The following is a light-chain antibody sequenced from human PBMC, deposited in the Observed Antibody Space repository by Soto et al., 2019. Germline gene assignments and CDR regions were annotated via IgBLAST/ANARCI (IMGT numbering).Light chain of an antibody. Sequence: IVLTQSPGTLSLSPGERATLSCRASQSVSSSYLAWYQQKPGQAPRLLIYGASSRATGIPDRFSGSGSGTDFTLTISRLEPEDFAVYYCQQYGSSPGTFGPGTKV. J-gene: IGKJ3*01. V-gene: IGKV3-20*01. CDR2: GAS. CDR1: QSVSSSY. CDR3: QQYGSSPGT.